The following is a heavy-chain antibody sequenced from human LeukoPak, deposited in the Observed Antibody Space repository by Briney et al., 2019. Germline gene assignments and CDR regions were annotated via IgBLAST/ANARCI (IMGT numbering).Heavy chain of an antibody. Sequence: RGESLKISCKGSGYSFSTYWIAWVRQMPGKGLEWMGIIYPGDSDTRYSPSFQGQVTISADKSINAAYLQWSSLKASDTAMYYCARRALTTDYIDFWAQGVLVTVSS. J-gene: IGHJ4*02. CDR1: GYSFSTYW. D-gene: IGHD4-11*01. CDR3: ARRALTTDYIDF. V-gene: IGHV5-51*01. CDR2: IYPGDSDT.